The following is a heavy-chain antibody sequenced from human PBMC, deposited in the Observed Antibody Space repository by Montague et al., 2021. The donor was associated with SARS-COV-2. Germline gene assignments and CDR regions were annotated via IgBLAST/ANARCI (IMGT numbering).Heavy chain of an antibody. CDR2: IYVTGSS. Sequence: SETLSLTCTVSGGAINSGDFYWSWIRQPAGKGLEWIGRIYVTGSSRYSPSLESRVSMSIDTAKAQFSLKLSTVTATDTAVYYSAGQHYDSSGEDAFDIWGQGTMVTVSS. J-gene: IGHJ3*02. D-gene: IGHD3-22*01. CDR1: GGAINSGDFY. CDR3: AGQHYDSSGEDAFDI. V-gene: IGHV4-61*10.